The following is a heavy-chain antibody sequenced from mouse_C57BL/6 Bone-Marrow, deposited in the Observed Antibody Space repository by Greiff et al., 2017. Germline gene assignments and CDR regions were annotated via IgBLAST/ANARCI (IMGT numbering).Heavy chain of an antibody. CDR3: ARDQITTVVDTKARDY. V-gene: IGHV1-81*01. CDR2: ICPRSGTT. Sequence: VQLQQSGAELARPAASLYLSCTASGYSFTSYGVSWVQQCPGQGLEWIGEICPRSGTTYYTAMFNGMATLTADNSSRTAYMVLRSLASEDSAVFSCARDQITTVVDTKARDYWGQGTSVTVSS. J-gene: IGHJ4*01. D-gene: IGHD1-1*01. CDR1: GYSFTSYG.